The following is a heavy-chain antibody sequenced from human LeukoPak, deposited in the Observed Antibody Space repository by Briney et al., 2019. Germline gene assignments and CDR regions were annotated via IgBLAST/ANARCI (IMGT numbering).Heavy chain of an antibody. Sequence: SETLSLTCTVSGGSISSYYWSWIRQPPGKGLEWIGYIYYSGSTNYNPSLKSRVTISVDTSKNQFSLKLSSVTAADTAVYYCAKGYCSSTSCYNWFDPWGQGTLVTVSS. CDR1: GGSISSYY. CDR2: IYYSGST. J-gene: IGHJ5*02. D-gene: IGHD2-2*01. V-gene: IGHV4-59*01. CDR3: AKGYCSSTSCYNWFDP.